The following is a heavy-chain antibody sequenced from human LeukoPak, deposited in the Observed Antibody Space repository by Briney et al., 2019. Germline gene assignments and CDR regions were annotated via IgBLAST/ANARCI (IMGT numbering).Heavy chain of an antibody. J-gene: IGHJ4*02. V-gene: IGHV3-74*01. D-gene: IGHD3-3*01. Sequence: HPGGSLRLSCAASGFTLSSYWMHWVRQAPGKGLVWVSRINTDGSSTSYADSVKGRFTISRDNAKNTVYLQMNSLRAEDTAVYYCARPDDFWSGYAFHYWGQGTLVTVSS. CDR1: GFTLSSYW. CDR3: ARPDDFWSGYAFHY. CDR2: INTDGSST.